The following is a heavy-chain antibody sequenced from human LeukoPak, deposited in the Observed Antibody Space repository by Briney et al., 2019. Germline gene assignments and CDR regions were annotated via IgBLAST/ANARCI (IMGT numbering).Heavy chain of an antibody. V-gene: IGHV4-59*12. CDR3: ARDRGAGYCSSTSCFFDY. J-gene: IGHJ4*02. CDR1: GPSIGSFY. CDR2: INYSGTT. Sequence: SETLSLTCSVSGPSIGSFYWSWIRQPPGGGLEGVGSINYSGTTNYNPSLKSRVTMSIDTSKNQVSLKLSSVTAADTAVYYCARDRGAGYCSSTSCFFDYWGQGTLVTVSS. D-gene: IGHD2-2*01.